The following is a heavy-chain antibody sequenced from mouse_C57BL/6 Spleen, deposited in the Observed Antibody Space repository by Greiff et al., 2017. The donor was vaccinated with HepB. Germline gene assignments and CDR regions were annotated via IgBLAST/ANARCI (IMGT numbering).Heavy chain of an antibody. CDR3: ASPYYDYGDPWFAY. CDR2: ISSGSSTI. CDR1: GFTFSDYG. J-gene: IGHJ3*01. Sequence: EVQGVESGGGLVKPGGSLKLSCAASGFTFSDYGMHWVRQAPEKGLEWVAYISSGSSTIYYADTVKGRFTISRDNAKNTLFLQMTSLRSEDTAMYYCASPYYDYGDPWFAYWGQGTLVTVSA. V-gene: IGHV5-17*01. D-gene: IGHD2-4*01.